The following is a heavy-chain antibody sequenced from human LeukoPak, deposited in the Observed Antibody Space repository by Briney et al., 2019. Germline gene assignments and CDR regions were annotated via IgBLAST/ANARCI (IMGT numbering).Heavy chain of an antibody. CDR2: ISAYNGNT. Sequence: GASVKVSCTASGYTFTSYGISWVRQAPGQGLEWMGWISAYNGNTNYAQKLQGRVTMTTDTSTSTAYMELRSLRSDDTAVYYCARVAPYSGSYYPPVYWGQGTLVTLSS. D-gene: IGHD1-26*01. V-gene: IGHV1-18*01. CDR3: ARVAPYSGSYYPPVY. CDR1: GYTFTSYG. J-gene: IGHJ4*02.